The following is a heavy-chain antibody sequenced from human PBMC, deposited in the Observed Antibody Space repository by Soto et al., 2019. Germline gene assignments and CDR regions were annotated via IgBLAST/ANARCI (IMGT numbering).Heavy chain of an antibody. V-gene: IGHV1-69*13. Sequence: ASVKVSCKASGGTFSSYAISWVRQAPGQGLEWMGGIIPIFGTANYAQKFQGRVTITAGESTSTAYMELSSLRSEDTAVYYCARGRSARVYLCAFDIWGQGTMVTVTS. CDR1: GGTFSSYA. CDR3: ARGRSARVYLCAFDI. J-gene: IGHJ3*02. D-gene: IGHD1-26*01. CDR2: IIPIFGTA.